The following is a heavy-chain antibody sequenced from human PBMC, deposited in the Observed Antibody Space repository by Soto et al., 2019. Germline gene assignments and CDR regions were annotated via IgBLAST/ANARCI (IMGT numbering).Heavy chain of an antibody. D-gene: IGHD6-13*01. CDR3: ARRVLNAAAEWEDWFDP. Sequence: QLQLQESGPGLVKPSETLSLTCTVSGGSISSSSYYWGWIRQPPGKGLEWIGSTYYSGSTYYNPSLNSRFTISVDTSKNQFSLKLSSVPAADTAVYYCARRVLNAAAEWEDWFDPWGQGTLVTVSS. V-gene: IGHV4-39*01. CDR2: TYYSGST. J-gene: IGHJ5*02. CDR1: GGSISSSSYY.